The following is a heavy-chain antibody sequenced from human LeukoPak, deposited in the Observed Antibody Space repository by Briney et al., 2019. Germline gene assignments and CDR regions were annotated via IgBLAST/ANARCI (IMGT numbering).Heavy chain of an antibody. CDR3: ARGAYCTSSSCFETPYYFDY. Sequence: TSETLSLTCTVSGGSISSSGSYWGWIRQPPGKGLEWIESRYYSGSTYYNPSLKSRITISVDTSKNQFSLKLSSVTAADTAVYYCARGAYCTSSSCFETPYYFDYWGQGTLVTVSS. V-gene: IGHV4-39*01. D-gene: IGHD2-15*01. CDR1: GGSISSSGSY. CDR2: RYYSGST. J-gene: IGHJ4*02.